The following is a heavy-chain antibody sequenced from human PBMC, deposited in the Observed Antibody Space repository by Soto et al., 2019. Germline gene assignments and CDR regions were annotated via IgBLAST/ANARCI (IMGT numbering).Heavy chain of an antibody. J-gene: IGHJ4*02. D-gene: IGHD6-19*01. CDR3: AKDRGAVAGLD. CDR1: GFTFDDYA. Sequence: EVPLVESGGGLVQPGRSLRLSCAASGFTFDDYAMHWVRQAPGKGLEWVSGISWNSGSIGYADSVKGRFTISRDNAKNSLYLQMNSLRAEDTALYYCAKDRGAVAGLDWGQGTLVTVSS. V-gene: IGHV3-9*01. CDR2: ISWNSGSI.